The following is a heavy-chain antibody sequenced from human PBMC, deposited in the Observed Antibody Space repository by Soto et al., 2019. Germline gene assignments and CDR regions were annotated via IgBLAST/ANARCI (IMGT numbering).Heavy chain of an antibody. V-gene: IGHV4-30-4*01. J-gene: IGHJ2*01. CDR1: GGSISSGDYY. Sequence: QVQLQESGPGLVKPSQTLSLTCTVSGGSISSGDYYWSWIRQPPGKGLEWIGYIYYSGSTYYNPSLKSRVTISVDTSKNQFPLKLSSVTAADTAVYYCARALTDYYDSSGPWYFDLWGRGTLVTVSS. CDR3: ARALTDYYDSSGPWYFDL. D-gene: IGHD3-22*01. CDR2: IYYSGST.